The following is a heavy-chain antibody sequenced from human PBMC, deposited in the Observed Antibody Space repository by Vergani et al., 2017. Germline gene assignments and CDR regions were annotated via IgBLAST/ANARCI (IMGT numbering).Heavy chain of an antibody. V-gene: IGHV5-51*01. D-gene: IGHD2-21*02. CDR1: GYSFTSYW. CDR2: IYPGDSDT. CDR3: ARDTANIYCGGDCSAFDI. J-gene: IGHJ3*02. Sequence: EVQLVQSGAEVKKPGESLKISCKGSGYSFTSYWIGWVRQMPGKGLEWMGIIYPGDSDTRYSPSFQGQVTISADKSISTAYLQWSSLKASDTAMYYCARDTANIYCGGDCSAFDIWAKGQWSPSLQ.